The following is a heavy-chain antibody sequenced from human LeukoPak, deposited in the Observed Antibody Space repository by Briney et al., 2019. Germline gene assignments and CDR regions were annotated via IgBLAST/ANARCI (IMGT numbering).Heavy chain of an antibody. D-gene: IGHD1-26*01. J-gene: IGHJ4*02. V-gene: IGHV7-4-1*02. Sequence: ASVKVSCKASGYTFTNYGICWVRQAPGQGLEWMGWINTNTGNPTYAQGFTGRFVFSLDTSVSTAYLQISRLKAEDTAVYYCARRDGSSGSYSMDYWGQGTLVTVSS. CDR1: GYTFTNYG. CDR2: INTNTGNP. CDR3: ARRDGSSGSYSMDY.